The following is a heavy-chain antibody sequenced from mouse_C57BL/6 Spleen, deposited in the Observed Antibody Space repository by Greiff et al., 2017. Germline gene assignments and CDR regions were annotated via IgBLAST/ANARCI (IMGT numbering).Heavy chain of an antibody. CDR1: GYAFSSSW. J-gene: IGHJ2*01. Sequence: VQLQESGPELVKPGASVKISCKASGYAFSSSWMNWVKQRPGKGLEWIGRIYPGDGDTNYNGKFKGKATLTADKSSSTAYMQLSSLTSEDSAVYFCAREDGYYAYYFDYWGQGTTLTVSS. CDR2: IYPGDGDT. V-gene: IGHV1-82*01. D-gene: IGHD2-3*01. CDR3: AREDGYYAYYFDY.